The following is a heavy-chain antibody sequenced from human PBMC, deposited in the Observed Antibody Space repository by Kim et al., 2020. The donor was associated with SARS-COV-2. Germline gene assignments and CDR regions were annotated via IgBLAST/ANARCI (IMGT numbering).Heavy chain of an antibody. Sequence: ASVKVSCKASGYTFTSYYMHWVRQAPGQGLEWMGIINPRGGSTSYAQKFQGRVTMTRDTSTSTVYMELSSLRSEDTAVYYCARDMGEYSYGYYYYYGMDVWGQGTTVTVSS. V-gene: IGHV1-46*01. CDR1: GYTFTSYY. D-gene: IGHD5-18*01. CDR2: INPRGGST. J-gene: IGHJ6*02. CDR3: ARDMGEYSYGYYYYYGMDV.